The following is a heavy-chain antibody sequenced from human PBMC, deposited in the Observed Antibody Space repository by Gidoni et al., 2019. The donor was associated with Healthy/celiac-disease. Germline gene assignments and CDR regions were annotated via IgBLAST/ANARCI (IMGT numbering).Heavy chain of an antibody. CDR2: IRSSSSHI. CDR3: ARDQRSSGPYYYGMDV. Sequence: VQLVESGGGLVKPGGSRRLSCAASGFTVRSYSMNWGRQAPGKGREWVSSIRSSSSHIYYADSVKCRFTISRDNAKNSLYLQMNSLRAEDTAVYDCARDQRSSGPYYYGMDVWGQGTTVTVSS. J-gene: IGHJ6*02. V-gene: IGHV3-21*01. CDR1: GFTVRSYS. D-gene: IGHD6-19*01.